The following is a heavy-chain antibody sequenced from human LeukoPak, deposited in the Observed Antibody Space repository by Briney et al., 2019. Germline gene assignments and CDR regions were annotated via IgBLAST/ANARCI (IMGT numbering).Heavy chain of an antibody. V-gene: IGHV4-59*08. CDR2: IYYSGST. CDR1: GGSISSYY. D-gene: IGHD3-10*01. J-gene: IGHJ3*02. CDR3: ARLSAFYYGSGSYPDAFDI. Sequence: PSETLSLTCTVSGGSISSYYWRWIRQPPGKGLEWIGYIYYSGSTNYNPSLKSRVTISVDTSKNQFSLKLSSVTAADTAVYYCARLSAFYYGSGSYPDAFDIWGQGTMVTVSS.